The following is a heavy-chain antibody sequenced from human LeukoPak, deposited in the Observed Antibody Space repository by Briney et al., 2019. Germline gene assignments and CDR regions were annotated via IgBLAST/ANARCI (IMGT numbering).Heavy chain of an antibody. Sequence: SETLSLTCAVCGGPISSSNWWSWVRQPPGKGLEWIGEIYHSGSTNYNPSLKSRVTISVDKSKNQFSLKLSSVTAADTAVYYCARLTRGSSVWFFDYWGQGTLVTVSS. CDR1: GGPISSSNW. D-gene: IGHD6-19*01. V-gene: IGHV4-4*02. J-gene: IGHJ4*02. CDR2: IYHSGST. CDR3: ARLTRGSSVWFFDY.